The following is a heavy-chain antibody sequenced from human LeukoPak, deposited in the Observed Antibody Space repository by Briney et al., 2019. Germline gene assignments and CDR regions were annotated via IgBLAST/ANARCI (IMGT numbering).Heavy chain of an antibody. D-gene: IGHD1-26*01. Sequence: GASVKVSCKASGGTFSSYAISWVRQAPGQGLEWMGGIIPIFGTANYAQKFQGRVTITADKSTSTAYMELSSLRSEDTAVYYCANAFLYSGSYPLYYYFDYWGQGTLVTVSS. V-gene: IGHV1-69*06. CDR2: IIPIFGTA. CDR3: ANAFLYSGSYPLYYYFDY. CDR1: GGTFSSYA. J-gene: IGHJ4*02.